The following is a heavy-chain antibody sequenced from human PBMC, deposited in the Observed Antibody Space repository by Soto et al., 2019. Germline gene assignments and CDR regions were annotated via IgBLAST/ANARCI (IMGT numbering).Heavy chain of an antibody. V-gene: IGHV6-1*01. D-gene: IGHD6-19*01. CDR3: ARVNGIAVAGKSRDYYYGMAV. Sequence: SQTLSLTCAISGDSVSSNSAAWNWIRQSPSRGLEWLGRTYYRSKWYNDYAVSVKSRITINPDTSKNQFSLQLNSVTPEDTAVYYCARVNGIAVAGKSRDYYYGMAVWGQGTTVTVSS. J-gene: IGHJ6*02. CDR2: TYYRSKWYN. CDR1: GDSVSSNSAA.